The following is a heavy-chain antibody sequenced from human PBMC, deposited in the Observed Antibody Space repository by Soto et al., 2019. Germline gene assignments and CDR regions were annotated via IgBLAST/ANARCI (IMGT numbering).Heavy chain of an antibody. Sequence: PGESLKISCKGSGYSFTSYWIGWVRQMPGKGLEWMGIIYPGDSDTRYSPSFQGQVTISADKSISTAYLQWSSLKASDTAMYYCARRARPPYCTNGVCYNPYYFDYWGQGTLVTVSS. CDR2: IYPGDSDT. V-gene: IGHV5-51*01. J-gene: IGHJ4*02. D-gene: IGHD2-8*01. CDR1: GYSFTSYW. CDR3: ARRARPPYCTNGVCYNPYYFDY.